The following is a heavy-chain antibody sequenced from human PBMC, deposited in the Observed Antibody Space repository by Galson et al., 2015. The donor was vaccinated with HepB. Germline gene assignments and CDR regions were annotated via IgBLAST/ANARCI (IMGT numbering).Heavy chain of an antibody. CDR2: IRSKAYGGTT. CDR3: TRRGYSSSLNWFDP. V-gene: IGHV3-49*03. J-gene: IGHJ5*02. Sequence: SLRLSCAASGFTFGDYAMSWFRQAPGKGLEWVGFIRSKAYGGTTEYAASVKGRFTISRDDSKSIAYLQMNSLKTEDTAVYYCTRRGYSSSLNWFDPWGQGTLVTVSS. CDR1: GFTFGDYA. D-gene: IGHD6-6*01.